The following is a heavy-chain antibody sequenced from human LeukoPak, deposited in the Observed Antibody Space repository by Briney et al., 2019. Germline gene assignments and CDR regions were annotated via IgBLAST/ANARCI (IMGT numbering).Heavy chain of an antibody. CDR1: GDTFSSYY. V-gene: IGHV1-46*01. D-gene: IGHD3-3*01. Sequence: ASVQVSCQAYGDTFSSYYMHWVREAPGQGIEWMGIINPSGGSTTYAQKFQGRVTMTRDTSTSTVYMALSSLRSEGTAVDSCARGGVLLFLEHLDYCGQGTLVTVSS. J-gene: IGHJ4*02. CDR3: ARGGVLLFLEHLDY. CDR2: INPSGGST.